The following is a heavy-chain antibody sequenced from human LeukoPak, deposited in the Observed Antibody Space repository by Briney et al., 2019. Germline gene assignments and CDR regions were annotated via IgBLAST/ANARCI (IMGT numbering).Heavy chain of an antibody. V-gene: IGHV3-48*03. CDR1: GFTFRSYE. CDR3: ATYYDSAGFDFDY. D-gene: IGHD3-22*01. CDR2: ISSSGSTM. Sequence: GGSLRLSCAASGFTFRSYEMNWVRQAPGKGLEGVSYISSSGSTMYSADSVKGRFTISRDNAKNSLYLQMNSLRAEDTAVYYCATYYDSAGFDFDYWGQGTLVTVSS. J-gene: IGHJ4*02.